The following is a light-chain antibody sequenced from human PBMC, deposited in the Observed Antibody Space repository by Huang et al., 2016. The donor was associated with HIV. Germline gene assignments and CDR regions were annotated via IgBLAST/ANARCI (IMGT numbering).Light chain of an antibody. CDR3: QQYGSSPYT. V-gene: IGKV3-20*01. Sequence: EIVLTQSPGTLSLSPGERATLSCRARQSISSSYLAWYQQKPDQAPRLLIYGASSRATGIPDRFSGSGSGTDFTLTISRLEPEDFAVYYCQQYGSSPYTFGQGTKLEIK. CDR1: QSISSSY. CDR2: GAS. J-gene: IGKJ2*01.